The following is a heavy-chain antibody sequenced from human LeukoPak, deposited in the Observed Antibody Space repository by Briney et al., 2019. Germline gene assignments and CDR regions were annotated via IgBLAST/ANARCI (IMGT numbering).Heavy chain of an antibody. D-gene: IGHD3-3*01. CDR2: ISAYNGNT. V-gene: IGHV1-18*01. J-gene: IGHJ6*03. CDR1: GYTFTSYG. CDR3: ARDHPEIAKYYDFWSGYLHYYYMDV. Sequence: ASVKVSCKASGYTFTSYGISWVRQAPGQGLEWMGWISAYNGNTNYAQKLQGRVTMTTDASTSTAYMELRSLRSDDTAVYYCARDHPEIAKYYDFWSGYLHYYYMDVWGKGTTVTVSS.